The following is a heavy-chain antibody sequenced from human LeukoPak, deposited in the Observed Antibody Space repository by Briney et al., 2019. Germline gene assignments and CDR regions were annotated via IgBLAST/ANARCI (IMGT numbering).Heavy chain of an antibody. CDR1: GFIFSDYY. D-gene: IGHD2-15*01. J-gene: IGHJ4*02. CDR3: ARGSPPDY. Sequence: PGGSLRLSCAASGFIFSDYYMSWTRQAPGKGLEWLSYISSSSIYTSYADSVKGRFTISRDNAKNSLYLQLNSLRAEDTAVYYCARGSPPDYWGQGTLVTVSP. CDR2: ISSSSIYT. V-gene: IGHV3-11*05.